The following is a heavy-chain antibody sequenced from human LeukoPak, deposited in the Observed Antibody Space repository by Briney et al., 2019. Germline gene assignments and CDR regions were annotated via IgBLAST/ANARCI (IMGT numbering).Heavy chain of an antibody. J-gene: IGHJ6*02. CDR1: GFTFSNYV. CDR2: ISGNGGST. D-gene: IGHD2-15*01. Sequence: GGSLRLSCAASGFTFSNYVMSWVRQAPGKGLEWVSSISGNGGSTYYADSVKGRFTISRDNSKNTLYLQMNSLRAEDTAVYYCAKRLCSGGSCSYYYYYGMDVWGQGTTVTVSS. CDR3: AKRLCSGGSCSYYYYYGMDV. V-gene: IGHV3-23*01.